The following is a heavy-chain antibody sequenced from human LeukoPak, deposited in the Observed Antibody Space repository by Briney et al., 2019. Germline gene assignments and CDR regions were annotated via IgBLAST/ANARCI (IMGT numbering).Heavy chain of an antibody. CDR2: INPSGGNT. V-gene: IGHV1-46*01. Sequence: ASVKVSCKASGYSFTTYHMHWVRQAPGQGLEWMGIINPSGGNTRYAQKFQGRVTMTRDTSTSTVYMEVNSLRAEDTAVFYCARDYKYYYGSGSDYPFDYWGQGTLVTVSS. D-gene: IGHD3-10*01. J-gene: IGHJ4*02. CDR3: ARDYKYYYGSGSDYPFDY. CDR1: GYSFTTYH.